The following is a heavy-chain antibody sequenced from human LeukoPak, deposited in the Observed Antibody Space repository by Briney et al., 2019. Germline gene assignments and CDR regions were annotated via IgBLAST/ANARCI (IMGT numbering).Heavy chain of an antibody. D-gene: IGHD6-19*01. CDR3: ARPRGSSGWLDY. CDR1: GYTFTGYY. Sequence: ASVKVSCKASGYTFTGYYMHWVRQAPGQGLEWMGWINPNSGGTNYAQKFQGRVTMTRDTSISTAYMELNRLRSDDTAVYYCARPRGSSGWLDYWGQGTPVTVSS. CDR2: INPNSGGT. J-gene: IGHJ4*02. V-gene: IGHV1-2*02.